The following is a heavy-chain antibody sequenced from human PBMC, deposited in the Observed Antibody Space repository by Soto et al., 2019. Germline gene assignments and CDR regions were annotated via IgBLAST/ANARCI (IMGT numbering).Heavy chain of an antibody. D-gene: IGHD3-10*01. CDR3: AKAWAGYGSGIFDY. V-gene: IGHV3-30*18. CDR1: GFTFSSYG. J-gene: IGHJ4*02. CDR2: ISYDGSNK. Sequence: QVQLVESGGGVVQPGRSLRLSCAASGFTFSSYGMHWVRQAPGKGLEWVAVISYDGSNKDYADSVKVRFTISRDNSKNTLYLQMNSLRAEDTAVYYCAKAWAGYGSGIFDYWGQGTLVTVSS.